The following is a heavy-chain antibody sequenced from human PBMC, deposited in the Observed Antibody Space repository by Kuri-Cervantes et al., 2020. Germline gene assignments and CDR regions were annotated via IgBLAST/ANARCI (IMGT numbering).Heavy chain of an antibody. CDR1: GFTVSSNY. Sequence: GESLKISCAASGFTVSSNYMSWVRQAPGKGLEWVSAISGSGGSTYYADSVKGRFTISRDNSKNTLYLQMNSLRAEDTAVYYCARGDYGDNRWGYFDLWGRGTLVTVSS. CDR3: ARGDYGDNRWGYFDL. D-gene: IGHD4-23*01. J-gene: IGHJ2*01. CDR2: ISGSGGST. V-gene: IGHV3-23*01.